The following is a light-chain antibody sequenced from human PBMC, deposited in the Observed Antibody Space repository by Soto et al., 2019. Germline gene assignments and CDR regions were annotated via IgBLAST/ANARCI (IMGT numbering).Light chain of an antibody. Sequence: SYELTQPPSVSVAPGQTARITCGGDNIGSKDVHWYQQKPGQAPVLVVYDDSDRPSGIPERFSGSNSGHTAALTISRVEAGDEADYYCQVWDIVSDHVDFGGGTKLTVL. V-gene: IGLV3-21*02. CDR2: DDS. CDR1: NIGSKD. J-gene: IGLJ2*01. CDR3: QVWDIVSDHVD.